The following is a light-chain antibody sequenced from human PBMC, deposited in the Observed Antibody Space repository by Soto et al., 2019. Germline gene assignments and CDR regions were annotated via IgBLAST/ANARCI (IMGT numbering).Light chain of an antibody. CDR2: GAS. CDR3: QQYGSSPRMYT. V-gene: IGKV3-20*01. J-gene: IGKJ2*01. CDR1: QSVSSSY. Sequence: EIVLTQSPGTLSLSPAERATLSCRASQSVSSSYLAWYQQKPGQAPRLLIYGASSRATGIPDRFSGSGSGTDFTLTISRLEPEDFAVYYWQQYGSSPRMYTFGQGTKLEIK.